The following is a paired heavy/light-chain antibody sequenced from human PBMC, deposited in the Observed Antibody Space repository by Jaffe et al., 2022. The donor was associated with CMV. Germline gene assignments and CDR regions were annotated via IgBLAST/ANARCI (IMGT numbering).Heavy chain of an antibody. D-gene: IGHD3-10*01. V-gene: IGHV3-21*01. CDR2: ISSSSSYI. J-gene: IGHJ4*02. Sequence: EVQLVESGGGLVKPGGSLRLSCAASGFTFSSYSMNWVRQAPGKGLEWVSSISSSSSYIYYADSVKGRFTISRDNAKNSLYLQMNSLRAEDTAVYYCARGRTRVGFGELFGNQDFDYWGQGTLVTVSS. CDR3: ARGRTRVGFGELFGNQDFDY. CDR1: GFTFSSYS.
Light chain of an antibody. J-gene: IGLJ7*01. V-gene: IGLV3-21*04. CDR2: YDS. Sequence: SYVLTQPPSVSVAPGKTARITCGGNNIGSKSVHWYQQKPGQAPVLVIYYDSDRPSGIPERFSGSNSGNTATLTISRVEAGDEADYYCQVWDSSSDHPYAVFGGGTQLTVL. CDR1: NIGSKS. CDR3: QVWDSSSDHPYAV.